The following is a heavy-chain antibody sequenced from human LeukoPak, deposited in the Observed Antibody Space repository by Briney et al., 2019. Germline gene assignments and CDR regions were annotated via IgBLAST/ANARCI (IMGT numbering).Heavy chain of an antibody. CDR1: GGSISSSSYY. Sequence: SETLSLTCTVSGGSISSSSYYWGWIRQPPGKGLEWIGSIYYSGSTYYNPSLKSRVTIPVDTSKNQFSLKLSSVTAADTAVYYCARLTVTTLDYWGQGTLVTVSS. CDR3: ARLTVTTLDY. D-gene: IGHD4-17*01. CDR2: IYYSGST. J-gene: IGHJ4*02. V-gene: IGHV4-39*01.